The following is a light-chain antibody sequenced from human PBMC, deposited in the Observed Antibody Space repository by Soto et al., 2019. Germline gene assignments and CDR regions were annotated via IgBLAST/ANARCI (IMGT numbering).Light chain of an antibody. CDR3: PHYGHSPT. V-gene: IGKV3-20*01. Sequence: IVLTQSPGTLSLSPGKKPAFPAGASQGFSSSFLAWYQHRPGQAPRLLIYGASSRATGIPDRFSGSRSGTDFTLTISRLEPEDFAVYYCPHYGHSPTFGPGTKVDI. CDR2: GAS. CDR1: QGFSSSF. J-gene: IGKJ1*01.